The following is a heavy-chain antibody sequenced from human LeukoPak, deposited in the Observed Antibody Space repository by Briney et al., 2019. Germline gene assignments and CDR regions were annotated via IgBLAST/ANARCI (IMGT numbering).Heavy chain of an antibody. CDR1: GGSFSGYY. D-gene: IGHD2-2*01. Sequence: PSETLSLTCAVYGGSFSGYYWSWIRQPPGKGLEWIGEINHSGSTNYNPSLKSRVTISVDTSKNQFSPKLSSVTAADTAVYYCARDRYCSSTSCSREAWFDPWGQGTLVTVSS. V-gene: IGHV4-34*01. CDR2: INHSGST. CDR3: ARDRYCSSTSCSREAWFDP. J-gene: IGHJ5*02.